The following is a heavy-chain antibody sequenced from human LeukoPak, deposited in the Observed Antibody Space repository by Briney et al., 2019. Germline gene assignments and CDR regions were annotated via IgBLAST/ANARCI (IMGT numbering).Heavy chain of an antibody. CDR2: IDDDGWPT. V-gene: IGHV3-48*03. Sequence: GGSLRLSCAASGFTFTSYEMNWVRQAPGKGLEWISYIDDDGWPTYYADSVKGRFTITRDNAKSSLYLQMDSLTVEDTAVYYCARDLIGWSLDPWGQGTLVTVSS. CDR3: ARDLIGWSLDP. J-gene: IGHJ5*02. CDR1: GFTFTSYE. D-gene: IGHD2-2*03.